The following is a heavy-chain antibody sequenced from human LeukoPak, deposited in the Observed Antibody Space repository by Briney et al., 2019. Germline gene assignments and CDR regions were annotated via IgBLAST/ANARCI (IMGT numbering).Heavy chain of an antibody. J-gene: IGHJ4*02. CDR2: IYYSGTT. D-gene: IGHD4-23*01. CDR1: GGSINSGGY. Sequence: PSETLSLTCTVSGGSINSGGYWGWLRQHPGKGLEWIGYIYYSGTTYYSPSLRSRVTMSVDTSKNQFSLKLSPVTAADTAVYCARAPYGGNSGFDYWGQGALVTVSS. CDR3: ARAPYGGNSGFDY. V-gene: IGHV4-31*03.